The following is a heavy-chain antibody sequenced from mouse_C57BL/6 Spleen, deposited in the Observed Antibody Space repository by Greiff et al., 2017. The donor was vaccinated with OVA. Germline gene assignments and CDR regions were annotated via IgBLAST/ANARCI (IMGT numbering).Heavy chain of an antibody. Sequence: QVQLQQPGAELVKPGASVKLSCKASGYTFTSYWLQWVKQRPGQGLEWIGEIDPSDSYTNYNQKFKGKATLTVDTSSSTAYMQLSSLTSEDSAVYSCASSYYYGSSYGFAYWGQGTLVTVSA. CDR3: ASSYYYGSSYGFAY. CDR1: GYTFTSYW. CDR2: IDPSDSYT. J-gene: IGHJ3*01. D-gene: IGHD1-1*01. V-gene: IGHV1-50*01.